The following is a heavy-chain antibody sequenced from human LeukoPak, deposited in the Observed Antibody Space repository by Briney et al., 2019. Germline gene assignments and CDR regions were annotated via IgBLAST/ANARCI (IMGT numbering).Heavy chain of an antibody. D-gene: IGHD3-16*01. CDR1: GGSISSGGYY. V-gene: IGHV4-31*03. J-gene: IGHJ4*02. Sequence: SETLSLTRTVSGGSISSGGYYWSWIRQHPGKGLEWIGYIYYSGSTYYNPSLKSRVTISVDTSKNQFSLKLSSVTAADTAVYYCARVNYARDPYYFDYWGQGTLVTVSS. CDR3: ARVNYARDPYYFDY. CDR2: IYYSGST.